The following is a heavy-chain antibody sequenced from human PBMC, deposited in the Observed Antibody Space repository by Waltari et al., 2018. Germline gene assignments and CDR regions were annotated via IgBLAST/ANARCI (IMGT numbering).Heavy chain of an antibody. D-gene: IGHD6-19*01. J-gene: IGHJ4*02. Sequence: EVQLVESGGGLVKPGGYLRLSCAASGFTFSSYSLQWVRPAPGEGMEWVSSRRCSSSYMYYADSVKGRFTISRDNAQTSLYLQMNSLRAEDTAVYYCASGSSGWYNYWGQGTLVTVSS. CDR1: GFTFSSYS. CDR2: RRCSSSYM. V-gene: IGHV3-21*01. CDR3: ASGSSGWYNY.